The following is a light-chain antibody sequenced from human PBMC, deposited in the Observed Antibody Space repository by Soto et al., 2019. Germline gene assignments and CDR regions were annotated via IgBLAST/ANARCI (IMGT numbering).Light chain of an antibody. CDR2: KAS. V-gene: IGKV1-5*03. CDR3: QQYNTYWS. CDR1: QSINNW. J-gene: IGKJ1*01. Sequence: DIQMTQSPSTLSASVGDRVTITCRASQSINNWLVWYQQKPGKAPKVLIYKASSLESGVPSRFSGSGSGTELTLTISSLHPDDFATYYWQQYNTYWSFGQGTKVEIK.